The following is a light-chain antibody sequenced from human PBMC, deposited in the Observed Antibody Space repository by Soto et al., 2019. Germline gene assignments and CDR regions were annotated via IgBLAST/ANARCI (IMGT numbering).Light chain of an antibody. V-gene: IGLV1-40*01. CDR2: VNS. CDR3: QSYDSAMSNYV. CDR1: NSNIGAGYC. J-gene: IGLJ1*01. Sequence: QSLLTQPPSVSWAPGHRFTISRTGSNSNIGAGYCVHCYQQLPEAAPKLVLYVNSNRPSAVPDRFSGSKSGTSASLAITGLQAEDEADYYCQSYDSAMSNYVFGTGTKVPVL.